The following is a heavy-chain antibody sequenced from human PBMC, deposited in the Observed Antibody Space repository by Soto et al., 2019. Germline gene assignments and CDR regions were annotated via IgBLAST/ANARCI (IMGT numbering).Heavy chain of an antibody. Sequence: QVQLVQSGAEVKKPGSSVKVSCKASGGTFSSYAISWVRQAPGQGLEWMGGIIPIFGTTNYAQRFQGRVTXTXDXXTSTAYMELSSLRSEDTAVYYGARGAGSGYFYEYSWGQGTLVTVSS. CDR2: IIPIFGTT. V-gene: IGHV1-69*05. J-gene: IGHJ4*02. D-gene: IGHD3-22*01. CDR1: GGTFSSYA. CDR3: ARGAGSGYFYEYS.